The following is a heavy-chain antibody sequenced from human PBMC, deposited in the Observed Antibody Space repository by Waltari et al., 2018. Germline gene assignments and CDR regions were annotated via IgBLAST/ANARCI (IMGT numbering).Heavy chain of an antibody. CDR2: IFESGST. CDR3: ARHGRVVDVVVVVAATTIDY. Sequence: QLQLQESGPGLVKPSETLSLTCTVSGDSLSSSTYYWGWIRQPPGKGLELIGSIFESGSTYYNPSFYSRVTISVYTSKNQFSLQLSSVTAADTAVYYCARHGRVVDVVVVVAATTIDYWGQGTLVTVSS. J-gene: IGHJ4*02. D-gene: IGHD2-15*01. CDR1: GDSLSSSTYY. V-gene: IGHV4-39*01.